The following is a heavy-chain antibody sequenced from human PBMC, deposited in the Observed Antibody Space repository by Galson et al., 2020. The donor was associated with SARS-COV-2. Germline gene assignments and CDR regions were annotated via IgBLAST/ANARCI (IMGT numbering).Heavy chain of an antibody. V-gene: IGHV4-39*07. CDR3: VGERGYCSSGSCLAGKGDWFFDL. J-gene: IGHJ2*01. Sequence: ASETLSLTCTVSGGSISSSGFYWGWIRQPPGKGLEWIGSIYYSGSTYYNPSLKSRLTISIDTSRNQFSLRLGSVTAADTAVYYCVGERGYCSSGSCLAGKGDWFFDLWGRGTLVTVSS. D-gene: IGHD2-15*01. CDR2: IYYSGST. CDR1: GGSISSSGFY.